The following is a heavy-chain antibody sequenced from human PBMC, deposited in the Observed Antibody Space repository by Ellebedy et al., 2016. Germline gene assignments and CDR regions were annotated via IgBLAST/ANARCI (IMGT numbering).Heavy chain of an antibody. CDR3: ARKRDGSYIDY. Sequence: GSLRLXXTVSGGSISSDYWNWIRQPPGKGLEWIGFIYYSGRTNYNPSLKSRVTISVDTSKNQFSLKLNSVTAADTAVYYCARKRDGSYIDYWGQGTLVTVSS. J-gene: IGHJ4*02. D-gene: IGHD2-15*01. CDR2: IYYSGRT. V-gene: IGHV4-59*01. CDR1: GGSISSDY.